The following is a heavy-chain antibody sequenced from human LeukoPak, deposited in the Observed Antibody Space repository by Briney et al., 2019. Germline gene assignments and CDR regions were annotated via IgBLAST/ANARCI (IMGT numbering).Heavy chain of an antibody. CDR1: GFTFSTYA. V-gene: IGHV3-23*01. CDR3: AKGGTGYCSSSSCLYYFHY. CDR2: ISDSSAT. J-gene: IGHJ4*02. D-gene: IGHD2-2*01. Sequence: GGSLRLSCAASGFTFSTYAMSWVRQAPGKGLEWVSTISDSSATYYADSVKGRFSISIDNSKNTLYLQMNSLRAEDTAIYYCAKGGTGYCSSSSCLYYFHYWGQGTLVTVSS.